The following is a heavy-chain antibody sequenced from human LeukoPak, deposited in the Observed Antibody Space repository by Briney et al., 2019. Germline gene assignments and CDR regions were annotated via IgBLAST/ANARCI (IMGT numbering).Heavy chain of an antibody. D-gene: IGHD1-1*01. CDR2: ISSSSSYI. V-gene: IGHV3-21*04. CDR1: GFTFSTYS. CDR3: VRDGNDGLNDWEY. J-gene: IGHJ1*01. Sequence: PGGSLRLSCAASGFTFSTYSMNWVRQAPGKGLEWVSSISSSSSYIYCADSVKGRFTISRDNAKNSLYLQMNSLKAGDTALYYCVRDGNDGLNDWEYWGQGALVTVSS.